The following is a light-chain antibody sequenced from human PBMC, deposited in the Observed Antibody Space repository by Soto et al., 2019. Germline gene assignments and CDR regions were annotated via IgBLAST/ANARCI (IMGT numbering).Light chain of an antibody. CDR1: SSDINGYNR. J-gene: IGLJ2*01. CDR3: SSYTSTSTVV. Sequence: QAVLTQPASVSGSPGQSITISCTGTSSDINGYNRVSWYQQHPGKAPKLMIYDVTNRPSGISNRFSGSKSGNTASLTISGLQAEDEADYYCSSYTSTSTVVFGGGTKLTVL. CDR2: DVT. V-gene: IGLV2-14*03.